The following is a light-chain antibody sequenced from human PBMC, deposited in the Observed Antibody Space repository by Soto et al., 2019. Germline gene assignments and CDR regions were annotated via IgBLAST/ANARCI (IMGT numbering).Light chain of an antibody. J-gene: IGLJ3*02. CDR2: DNN. V-gene: IGLV1-51*01. CDR3: ATWDSSLNNWV. CDR1: SFNNGNNY. Sequence: QSVLTQPPSVSAAPGQKVTISCSGSSFNNGNNYVSWYQQLPGTAPKLLIHDNNKRPSGIPDRFSGSKSGASATLGITGLQTGDEAYYYCATWDSSLNNWVFGGGTKLPVL.